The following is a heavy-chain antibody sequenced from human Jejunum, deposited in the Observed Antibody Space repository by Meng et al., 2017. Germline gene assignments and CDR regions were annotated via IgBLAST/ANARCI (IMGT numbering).Heavy chain of an antibody. J-gene: IGHJ6*02. Sequence: SETLSLTCAVSGYSISSGYYWGWIRQPPGKGLEWIGNIYHSGTTYYNPSLKSRVTVSIDTSNNHFSLKLGSVTAADTAVYYCARGGGSYGSRMDVWGQGTTVTIYS. V-gene: IGHV4-38-2*01. CDR1: GYSISSGYY. CDR3: ARGGGSYGSRMDV. D-gene: IGHD1-26*01. CDR2: IYHSGTT.